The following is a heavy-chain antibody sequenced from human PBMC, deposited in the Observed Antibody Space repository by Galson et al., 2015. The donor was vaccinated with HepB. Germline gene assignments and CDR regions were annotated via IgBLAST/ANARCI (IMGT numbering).Heavy chain of an antibody. CDR2: ISGSGGSA. CDR3: AKGPSGSYYPGYFDY. D-gene: IGHD1-26*01. CDR1: GFTFSSYA. J-gene: IGHJ4*02. Sequence: SLRLSCAASGFTFSSYAVTWVRQAPGKGLEWVSAISGSGGSAYYADSVKGRFTVSRDNSKNTLYLQMNSLRAEDTAIYYCAKGPSGSYYPGYFDYWGQGTLVTVSS. V-gene: IGHV3-23*01.